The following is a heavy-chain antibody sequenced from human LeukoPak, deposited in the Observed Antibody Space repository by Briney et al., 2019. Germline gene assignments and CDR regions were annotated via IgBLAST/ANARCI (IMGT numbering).Heavy chain of an antibody. Sequence: GGCPSLSCAPSGFTSSTYALSWRRQAPGKGLEWVSGISAGGGSTYYADSVKGRFTISRDKSKNTLYLQMSSLRADDTALYYCAKARGNNSGSDAFDIWGEGRMVIISS. CDR1: GFTSSTYA. CDR2: ISAGGGST. V-gene: IGHV3-23*01. D-gene: IGHD1-1*01. CDR3: AKARGNNSGSDAFDI. J-gene: IGHJ3*02.